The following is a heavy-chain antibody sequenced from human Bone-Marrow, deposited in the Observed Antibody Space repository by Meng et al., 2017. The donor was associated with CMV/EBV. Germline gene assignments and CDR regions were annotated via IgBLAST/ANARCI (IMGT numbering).Heavy chain of an antibody. CDR2: ISWNSGSI. CDR1: GFTFDDYA. V-gene: IGHV3-9*03. CDR3: AKSTTSSYYFDD. Sequence: GGSLRLSCAASGFTFDDYAMHWVRQAPGKGLEWVSGISWNSGSIGYADSVKGRFTISRDNAKNSLYLQMNSLRAEDMALYYCAKSTTSSYYFDDWGQGTLVTVSS. J-gene: IGHJ4*02. D-gene: IGHD2-2*01.